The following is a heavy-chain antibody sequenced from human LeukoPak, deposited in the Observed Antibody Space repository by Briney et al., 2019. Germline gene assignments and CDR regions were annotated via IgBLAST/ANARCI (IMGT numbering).Heavy chain of an antibody. D-gene: IGHD5-24*01. CDR2: INPNSGGT. J-gene: IGHJ4*02. CDR1: GYTFTGYY. V-gene: IGHV1-2*02. Sequence: ASVKVSCKASGYTFTGYYMRWVRQAPGQGLEWMGWINPNSGGTNYAQKFQGKVTMTRDTSISTAYMELSRLRSDDTALYYCARNGYIRSSSFFDYWGQGTLVTVSS. CDR3: ARNGYIRSSSFFDY.